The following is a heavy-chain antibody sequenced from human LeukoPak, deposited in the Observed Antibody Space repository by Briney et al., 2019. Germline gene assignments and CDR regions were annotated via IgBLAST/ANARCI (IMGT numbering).Heavy chain of an antibody. Sequence: GGSLRLSCAVSGFSVSSHYMSWVRQAPGKGLEWVSVIYSGGSTYYADSVKGRFTISRDNSKNTLYLQVNSLRAEDTAVYYCAGVKMTTFDYWGQGTLVTVSS. CDR1: GFSVSSHY. V-gene: IGHV3-66*01. CDR3: AGVKMTTFDY. D-gene: IGHD5-24*01. J-gene: IGHJ4*02. CDR2: IYSGGST.